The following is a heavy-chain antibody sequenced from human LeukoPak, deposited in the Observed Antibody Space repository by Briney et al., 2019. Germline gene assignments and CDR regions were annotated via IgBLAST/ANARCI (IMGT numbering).Heavy chain of an antibody. CDR1: GGSISSYY. V-gene: IGHV4-59*01. CDR2: IYYSGST. Sequence: PSETLSLTCTVSGGSISSYYWSWVRQPPGKGLEWVGYIYYSGSTNYNPSVKSRVAMSVDTSKKQFSLKLSSLTAADTAVYYCARGGPAVLAPYAFDIWGQGTMVTVSS. CDR3: ARGGPAVLAPYAFDI. J-gene: IGHJ3*02. D-gene: IGHD4-23*01.